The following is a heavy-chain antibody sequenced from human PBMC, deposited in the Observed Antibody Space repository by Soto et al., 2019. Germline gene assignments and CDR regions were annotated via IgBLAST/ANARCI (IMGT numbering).Heavy chain of an antibody. J-gene: IGHJ5*02. CDR3: AIAIVGTTGTRFDP. D-gene: IGHD5-12*01. CDR1: GFTFSYYY. CDR2: ITGSGTTT. Sequence: QMQLVESGGGLVKPGGSLRLSCGASGFTFSYYYMTWIRQTPGKGLEWLSYITGSGTTTYYADSVRGRFTVSRDNVKKSLYLEMNSLGAEDTAIYYCAIAIVGTTGTRFDPWGQGTLVTVSS. V-gene: IGHV3-11*01.